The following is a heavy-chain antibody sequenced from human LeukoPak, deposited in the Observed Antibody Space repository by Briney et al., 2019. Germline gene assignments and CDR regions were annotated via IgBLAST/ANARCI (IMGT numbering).Heavy chain of an antibody. V-gene: IGHV4-61*02. CDR2: IYTSGST. CDR3: ARDSPYGYYDSSGYDY. CDR1: GGSISSGSYY. Sequence: SETLSLTCTVSGGSISSGSYYWSWIRQPAGKGLEWIGRIYTSGSTNYNPSLKSRVTISVDTSKNQFSLKLSSMTAADTAVYYCARDSPYGYYDSSGYDYWGQGTLVAVSS. J-gene: IGHJ4*02. D-gene: IGHD3-22*01.